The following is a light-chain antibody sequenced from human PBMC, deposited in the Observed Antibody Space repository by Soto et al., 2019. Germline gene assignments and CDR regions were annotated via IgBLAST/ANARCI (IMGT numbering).Light chain of an antibody. CDR2: EVD. Sequence: QSALTQPASVSGSPGQSITISCSGSNSDVGSYSYVSWYQQHPGKAPKLMIYEVDNRPSGVPNRFSGSKSGNTASLTISGLQAEDEADYYCSSYTSTTTPVLFGGGTKVTVL. J-gene: IGLJ2*01. CDR3: SSYTSTTTPVL. V-gene: IGLV2-14*01. CDR1: NSDVGSYSY.